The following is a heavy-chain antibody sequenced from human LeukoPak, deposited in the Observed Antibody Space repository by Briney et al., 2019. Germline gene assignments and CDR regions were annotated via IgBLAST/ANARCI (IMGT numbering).Heavy chain of an antibody. CDR3: ARVAGDPIYYYYYMDV. CDR1: GGSFSGYY. V-gene: IGHV4-34*01. Sequence: SETLSLTCAVYGGSFSGYYWRWIRQSPGKGREWIGDINDSGSTNYDPSLKSRGTISVDTSKNQISLKLTSVTAADTAVYYCARVAGDPIYYYYYMDVWGKGTTVTVSS. CDR2: INDSGST. J-gene: IGHJ6*03. D-gene: IGHD7-27*01.